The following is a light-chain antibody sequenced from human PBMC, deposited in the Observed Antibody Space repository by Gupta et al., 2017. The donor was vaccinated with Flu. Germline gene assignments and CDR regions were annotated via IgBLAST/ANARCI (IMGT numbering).Light chain of an antibody. J-gene: IGKJ4*01. CDR1: QDISHS. CDR3: QLGEQSPAT. CDR2: AVS. Sequence: PSFLSASVGDRVAITCRASQDISHSLAWYQQKAGEVPKLLIYAVSTLHTEVPSTFSGSRSGTEFTLTMSSMQPEDLGISYCQLGEQSPATFRGR. V-gene: IGKV1-9*01.